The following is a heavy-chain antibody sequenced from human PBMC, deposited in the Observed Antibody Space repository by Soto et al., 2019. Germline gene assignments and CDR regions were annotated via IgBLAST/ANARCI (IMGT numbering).Heavy chain of an antibody. J-gene: IGHJ4*02. CDR1: GGSFSGYY. V-gene: IGHV4-34*01. Sequence: QVQLQQWGAGLLKPSETLSLTCAVYGGSFSGYYWSWIRQPPGKGLEWIGEITHGGSTNYNPSLKSRVTISVDTSKNQFSRKLSSVTAADTAVYYCVRAGDSSDYADSWGQGTLVTVSS. CDR2: ITHGGST. D-gene: IGHD3-22*01. CDR3: VRAGDSSDYADS.